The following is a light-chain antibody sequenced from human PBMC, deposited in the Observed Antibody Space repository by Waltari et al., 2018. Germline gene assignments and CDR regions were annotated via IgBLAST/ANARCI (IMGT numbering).Light chain of an antibody. J-gene: IGKJ3*01. CDR1: QALSTY. CDR2: AAS. Sequence: IQLTQPPSSLSASVGDSVTIPCRASQALSTYFAWYQQKPGKAPKLLIYAASTLQSGVPSRFSGSGSGTDFTLTISSLQPEDFATYYCQQLNSYPREFTFGPGTKVDIK. V-gene: IGKV1-9*01. CDR3: QQLNSYPREFT.